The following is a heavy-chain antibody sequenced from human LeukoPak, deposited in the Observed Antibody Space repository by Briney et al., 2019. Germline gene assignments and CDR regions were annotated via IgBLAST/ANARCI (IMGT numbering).Heavy chain of an antibody. J-gene: IGHJ4*02. Sequence: GGSLRLSCAASGFTVSSNYMSWVRQAPGKGLEWVSVIYSGGSTYYADSVKGRFTISRDNSKNTLYLQMNSLRAEDTAVYYCAKRRDYYDSSGYSVLFDYWGQGTLVTVSS. CDR3: AKRRDYYDSSGYSVLFDY. V-gene: IGHV3-53*01. CDR1: GFTVSSNY. D-gene: IGHD3-22*01. CDR2: IYSGGST.